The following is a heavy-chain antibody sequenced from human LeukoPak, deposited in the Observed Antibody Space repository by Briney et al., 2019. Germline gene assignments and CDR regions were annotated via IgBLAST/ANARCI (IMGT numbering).Heavy chain of an antibody. Sequence: SETLSLTCAVYGGSFSVYYWSWIRQPPGKGLEWIGEINHSGSTNYNPSLKSRVTISVDTSKNQFSLKLSSVTAADTAVYYCARGSQVVVAATLGYYYYYMNVWGKGTTVTVSS. J-gene: IGHJ6*03. CDR3: ARGSQVVVAATLGYYYYYMNV. CDR1: GGSFSVYY. D-gene: IGHD2-15*01. CDR2: INHSGST. V-gene: IGHV4-34*01.